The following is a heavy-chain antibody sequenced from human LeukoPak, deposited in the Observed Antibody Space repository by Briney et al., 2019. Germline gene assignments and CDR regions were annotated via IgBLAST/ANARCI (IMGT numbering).Heavy chain of an antibody. CDR3: ARVGGVGYYYYMDV. CDR2: IYHSGST. V-gene: IGHV4-38-2*01. Sequence: SETLSLTCAVSGYSISSGYYWGWIRQPPGKGLEWIGSIYHSGSTYYNPSLKSRVTISVDTSKKQFSLKLSSVTAADTAVYYCARVGGVGYYYYMDVWGKGTTVTVSS. D-gene: IGHD3-16*01. CDR1: GYSISSGYY. J-gene: IGHJ6*03.